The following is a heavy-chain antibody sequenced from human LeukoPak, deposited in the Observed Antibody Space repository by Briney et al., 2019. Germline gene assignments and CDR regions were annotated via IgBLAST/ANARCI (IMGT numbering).Heavy chain of an antibody. D-gene: IGHD1-26*01. Sequence: ASVKVSCKTSGGTFSSYAISWVRQAPGQGLEWMGGIIPIFGTANYAQKLQGRVTMTTDTSTSTAYMELRSLRSDDTAVYYCARLQGGSYSNWFDPWGQGTLVTVSS. V-gene: IGHV1-69*05. CDR2: IIPIFGTA. J-gene: IGHJ5*02. CDR1: GGTFSSYA. CDR3: ARLQGGSYSNWFDP.